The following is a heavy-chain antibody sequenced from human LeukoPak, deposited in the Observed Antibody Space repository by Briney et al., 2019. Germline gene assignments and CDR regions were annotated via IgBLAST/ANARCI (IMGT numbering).Heavy chain of an antibody. CDR2: IYHSGST. CDR3: ASDNSPPNGYSSGWFDAFDI. CDR1: GGSISSSNW. Sequence: SGTLSLTCAVSGGSISSSNWWSWVRQPPGKGLEWIGEIYHSGSTNYNPSLKSQVTISVDKSKNQFSLKLSSVTAADTAVYYCASDNSPPNGYSSGWFDAFDIWGQGTMVTVSS. V-gene: IGHV4-4*02. D-gene: IGHD6-19*01. J-gene: IGHJ3*02.